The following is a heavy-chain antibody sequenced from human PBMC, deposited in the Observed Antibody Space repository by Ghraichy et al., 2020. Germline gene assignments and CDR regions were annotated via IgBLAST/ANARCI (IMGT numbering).Heavy chain of an antibody. CDR3: AKLLLYSGSYSFDY. D-gene: IGHD1-26*01. Sequence: GGSLRLSCAASGFTFSSYAMSWVRQAPGKGLEWVSAISGSGGSTNYADSVKGRFTISRDNSKNTLYLQVNSLRAEDTAVYYCAKLLLYSGSYSFDYWGQGTLVTVSS. CDR1: GFTFSSYA. V-gene: IGHV3-23*01. J-gene: IGHJ4*02. CDR2: ISGSGGST.